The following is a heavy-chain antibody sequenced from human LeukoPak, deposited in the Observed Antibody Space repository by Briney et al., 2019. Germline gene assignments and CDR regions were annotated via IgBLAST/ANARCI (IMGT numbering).Heavy chain of an antibody. J-gene: IGHJ4*02. CDR2: MNPNSGNT. CDR3: ARVWNYAGPDY. D-gene: IGHD1-7*01. CDR1: GYTFTSYD. Sequence: ASVKVSCKASGYTFTSYDINWVRQATGQGLEWMGWMNPNSGNTGYAQKFQGRVTMTRDMSTSTVYMELSRLRSDDTAVYYCARVWNYAGPDYWGQGTLVTVSS. V-gene: IGHV1-8*02.